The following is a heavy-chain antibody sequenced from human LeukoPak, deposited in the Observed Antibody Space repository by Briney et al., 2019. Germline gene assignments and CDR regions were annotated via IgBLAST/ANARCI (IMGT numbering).Heavy chain of an antibody. Sequence: GGSLRLSCGASGFTFSSYGMHWARQAPGKGLEWVAVIWYGGTSKYYANSVKGRFTISRDNSKNTLYLQMGSLRAEDMAVYYCARVGSGMDVWGQGTTVTVSS. CDR3: ARVGSGMDV. V-gene: IGHV3-33*01. CDR1: GFTFSSYG. CDR2: IWYGGTSK. J-gene: IGHJ6*02. D-gene: IGHD6-25*01.